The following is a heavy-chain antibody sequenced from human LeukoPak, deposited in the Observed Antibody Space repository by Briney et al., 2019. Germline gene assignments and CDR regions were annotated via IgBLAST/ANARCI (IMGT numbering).Heavy chain of an antibody. J-gene: IGHJ4*02. V-gene: IGHV4-59*12. CDR2: IYYSGST. CDR3: ARDRGGYTYSHDY. CDR1: GGSISSYY. Sequence: SETPSLTCTVSGGSISSYYWSWIRQPPGKGLEWIGYIYYSGSTNYNPSLKSRVTISVDTSKNQFSLKLSSVTAADTAVYYCARDRGGYTYSHDYWGQGTLVTVSS. D-gene: IGHD5-18*01.